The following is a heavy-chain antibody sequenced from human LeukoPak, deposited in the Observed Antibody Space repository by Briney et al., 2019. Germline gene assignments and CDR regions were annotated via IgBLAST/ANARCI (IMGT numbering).Heavy chain of an antibody. CDR1: GFAVSSKY. V-gene: IGHV3-53*01. CDR3: ARVVDHDYGDYYLDY. D-gene: IGHD4-17*01. Sequence: GGSLGLSCVVSGFAVSSKYMGWVRQAPGKGLEWVSVIYSGDITYYADSVKGRLTISRDNSKNTLYLQMNSLRAEDTAVYYCARVVDHDYGDYYLDYWGQGTLVTVSS. CDR2: IYSGDIT. J-gene: IGHJ4*02.